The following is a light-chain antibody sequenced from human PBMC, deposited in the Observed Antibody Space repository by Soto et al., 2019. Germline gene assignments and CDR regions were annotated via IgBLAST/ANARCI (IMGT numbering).Light chain of an antibody. CDR2: DVS. V-gene: IGLV2-11*01. J-gene: IGLJ3*02. Sequence: QSALTQPRSVSGSPGQSVTISCTGTSSDVGGYNYVSWYQQHPGKAPKLMIYDVSKWPSGVPDRFSGSKSGNTASLTISGLQAEDEADYYCCSNAGTYTSVFGGGTKVTVL. CDR1: SSDVGGYNY. CDR3: CSNAGTYTSV.